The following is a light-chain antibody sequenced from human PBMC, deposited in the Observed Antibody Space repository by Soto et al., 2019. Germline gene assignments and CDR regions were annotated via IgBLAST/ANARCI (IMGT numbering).Light chain of an antibody. CDR3: QQYDNLPLYT. CDR2: DAS. CDR1: QDISNY. J-gene: IGKJ2*01. Sequence: DIQMTQSPSSLSVSVGDRVTITCQASQDISNYLNWYQQKPGKAPKLLIYDASNLETGVPSRFIGSGSGTDFTFTISSLQPEDIATYYCQQYDNLPLYTFGQGTKLEIK. V-gene: IGKV1-33*01.